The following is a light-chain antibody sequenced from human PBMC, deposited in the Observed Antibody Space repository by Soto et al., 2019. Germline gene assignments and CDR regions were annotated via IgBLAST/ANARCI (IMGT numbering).Light chain of an antibody. V-gene: IGLV2-14*01. CDR2: DVI. CDR3: SSYSSIGTLYV. Sequence: QSALAQPASVSGSLGQSITISCTGTSRDVGGYNYISWYQQAPGKAPKLLIYDVINRPSGVSHRFSGSKSGNTASLTISGLQAEDEADYYCSSYSSIGTLYVFGGGTKVTVL. J-gene: IGLJ1*01. CDR1: SRDVGGYNY.